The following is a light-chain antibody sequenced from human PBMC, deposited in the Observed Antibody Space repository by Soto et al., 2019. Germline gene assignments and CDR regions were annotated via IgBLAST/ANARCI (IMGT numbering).Light chain of an antibody. CDR2: DVS. CDR1: SSDVGVYNY. J-gene: IGLJ3*02. CDR3: CSYAGSYTLGV. Sequence: ALTQPRSVSGSPGQSVTISCTGTSSDVGVYNYVSWYQQHPGKAPKLMIYDVSKRPSGVPDRFSGSKSGNTASLTISGLQAEDEADYYCCSYAGSYTLGVFXGGTKVTVL. V-gene: IGLV2-11*01.